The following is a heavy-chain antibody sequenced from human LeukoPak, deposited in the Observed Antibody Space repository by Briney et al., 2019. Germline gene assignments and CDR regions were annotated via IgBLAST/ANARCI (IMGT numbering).Heavy chain of an antibody. Sequence: GASVKVSCKAAGYTFTDYAISWVRQAPGQGLEWMGWISGYDGETKYIEKVQGRVTMTTDTSTRTAYMDLRNLRSDDTAVYYCARDADGSGTMLDFWGQGTQVTVSS. J-gene: IGHJ4*02. CDR2: ISGYDGET. D-gene: IGHD3-10*01. CDR3: ARDADGSGTMLDF. V-gene: IGHV1-18*01. CDR1: GYTFTDYA.